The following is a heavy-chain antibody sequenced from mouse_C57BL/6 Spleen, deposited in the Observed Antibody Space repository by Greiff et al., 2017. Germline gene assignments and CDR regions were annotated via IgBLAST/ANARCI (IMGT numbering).Heavy chain of an antibody. J-gene: IGHJ3*01. D-gene: IGHD2-14*01. CDR2: IRNKANGYTT. CDR3: ARGVRQAWFAY. CDR1: GFTFTDYY. Sequence: DVKLVESGGGLVQPGGSLSLSCAASGFTFTDYYMSWVRQPPGKALGWLGFIRNKANGYTTEYSASVKGRFTISRDNSQSILYLQMNALGAEDSATYYCARGVRQAWFAYWGQGTLVTVSA. V-gene: IGHV7-3*01.